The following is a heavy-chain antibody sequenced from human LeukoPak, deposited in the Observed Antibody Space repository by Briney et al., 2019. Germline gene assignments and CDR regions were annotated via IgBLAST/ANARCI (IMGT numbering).Heavy chain of an antibody. CDR1: GSTFDDYA. J-gene: IGHJ4*02. CDR2: ISWNSGSI. CDR3: AKDMSGESNPYYFDY. Sequence: PGGSLRLSCAASGSTFDDYAMHWVRQAPGKGLEWVSGISWNSGSIGYADSVKGRFTISRDNAKNSLYLQMNSLRAEDTALYYCAKDMSGESNPYYFDYWGQGTLVTVSS. D-gene: IGHD2-15*01. V-gene: IGHV3-9*01.